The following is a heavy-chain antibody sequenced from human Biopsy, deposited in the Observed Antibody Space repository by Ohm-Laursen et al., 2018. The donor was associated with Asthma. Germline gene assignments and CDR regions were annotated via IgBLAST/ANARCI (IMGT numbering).Heavy chain of an antibody. CDR3: ARRGITGTTLDY. Sequence: SSVKVSCKASGYTFTSYYMHWVRQAPGQGLEWMGIINPSGGSTSYAQKFQGRVTMTRDTSTSTVYMELSSLRSEDTAVYYCARRGITGTTLDYWGQGTLVTVSS. J-gene: IGHJ4*02. D-gene: IGHD1-7*01. V-gene: IGHV1-46*01. CDR2: INPSGGST. CDR1: GYTFTSYY.